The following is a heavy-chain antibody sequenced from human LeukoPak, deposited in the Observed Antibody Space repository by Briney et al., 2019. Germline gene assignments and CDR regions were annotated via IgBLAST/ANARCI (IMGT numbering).Heavy chain of an antibody. J-gene: IGHJ4*02. CDR1: GGTFSSYA. CDR2: IIPTLGIA. Sequence: GASVKVSCKASGGTFSSYAISWVRQAPGQGLEWMGRIIPTLGIANYAQKFQGRVTITADKSTSTAYMELSSLRSEDTAVYYCARDFRYCSGGSCYSGPYWGQGTLVTVSS. V-gene: IGHV1-69*04. D-gene: IGHD2-15*01. CDR3: ARDFRYCSGGSCYSGPY.